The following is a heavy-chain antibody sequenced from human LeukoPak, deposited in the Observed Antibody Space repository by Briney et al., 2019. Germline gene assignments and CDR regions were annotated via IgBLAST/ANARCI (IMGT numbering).Heavy chain of an antibody. Sequence: ASVKVSCKASGYTFTGYYMHWVRQAPGQGLEWVGWINPNSGGTNYAQKFQGRVTMTRDTSISTAYMELSRLRSDDTAVYYCARDNARIAVAAYYFDYWGQGTLVTVSS. CDR1: GYTFTGYY. D-gene: IGHD6-19*01. V-gene: IGHV1-2*02. J-gene: IGHJ4*02. CDR2: INPNSGGT. CDR3: ARDNARIAVAAYYFDY.